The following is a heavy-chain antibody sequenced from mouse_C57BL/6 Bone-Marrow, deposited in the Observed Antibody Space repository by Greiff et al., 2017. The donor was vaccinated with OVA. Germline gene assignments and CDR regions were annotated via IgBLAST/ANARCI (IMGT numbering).Heavy chain of an antibody. V-gene: IGHV2-2*01. Sequence: VMLVESGPGLVQPSQSLSITCTVSGFSLTSYGVHWVRQSPGKGLEWLGVIWSGGSTDYNAAFISRLSISKDNSKSQVFFKMNSLQADDTAIYYCARNHGSSYWYFDVWGTGTTVTVSS. CDR1: GFSLTSYG. D-gene: IGHD1-1*01. J-gene: IGHJ1*03. CDR2: IWSGGST. CDR3: ARNHGSSYWYFDV.